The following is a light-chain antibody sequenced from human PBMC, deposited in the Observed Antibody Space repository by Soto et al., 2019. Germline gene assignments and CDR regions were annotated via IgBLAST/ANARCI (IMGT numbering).Light chain of an antibody. J-gene: IGKJ4*01. CDR3: QQYGSSLP. Sequence: EIVLTQSTGTLSLSPGERATLSCMASQSGSNTYLALHQLKRGHAPRILIYGASSRATGIPDRFSGSGSGKDLNLTIIRLEPVDFALSSCQQYGSSLPFGAGTKVEIK. V-gene: IGKV3-20*01. CDR1: QSGSNTY. CDR2: GAS.